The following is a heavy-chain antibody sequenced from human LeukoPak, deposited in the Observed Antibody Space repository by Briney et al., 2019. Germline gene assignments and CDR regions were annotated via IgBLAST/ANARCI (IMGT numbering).Heavy chain of an antibody. D-gene: IGHD1-26*01. CDR3: VRVQSGSYARYGMDV. J-gene: IGHJ6*02. CDR2: MNPNSGST. CDR1: GYTFTSYD. Sequence: PRASVKVSCKASGYTFTSYDINWVRQATGQGLEWMGWMNPNSGSTGYAQKFQGRVTMTRSTSISTAYMELSSLRSEDTAVYYCVRVQSGSYARYGMDVWGQGTTVTVSS. V-gene: IGHV1-8*01.